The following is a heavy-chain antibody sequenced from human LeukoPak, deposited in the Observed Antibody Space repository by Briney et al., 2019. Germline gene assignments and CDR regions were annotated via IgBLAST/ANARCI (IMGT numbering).Heavy chain of an antibody. V-gene: IGHV4-4*07. CDR2: IYTSGTT. CDR3: ARTTMVRGTYYMDV. D-gene: IGHD3-10*01. CDR1: GGSISSFY. J-gene: IGHJ6*03. Sequence: SETLSLTCSVSGGSISSFYCNWIRQPAGKGLEWIGRIYTSGTTTYNPSLKSRVTISVDTSKNQFSLKLSSVTAADTAVYYCARTTMVRGTYYMDVWGKGTTVTISS.